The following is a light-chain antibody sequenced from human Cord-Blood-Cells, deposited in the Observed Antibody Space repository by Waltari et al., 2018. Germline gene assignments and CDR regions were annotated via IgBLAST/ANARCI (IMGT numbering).Light chain of an antibody. V-gene: IGLV1-51*02. CDR1: SSNMGNNY. CDR3: GTWDSSLSAGVV. Sequence: QSVLTQPPSVSAAPGHKVTISCSCSSSNMGNNYVSWYQQLPGTAPKLLIYENNKRPSGIPDRFSGSKSGTSATLGITGLQTGDEADYYCGTWDSSLSAGVVFGGGTKLTVL. J-gene: IGLJ2*01. CDR2: ENN.